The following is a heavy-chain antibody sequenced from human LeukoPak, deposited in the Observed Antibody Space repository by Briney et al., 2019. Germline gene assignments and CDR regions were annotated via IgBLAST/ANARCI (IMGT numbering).Heavy chain of an antibody. CDR3: ARVRRGSYYPNYFDY. CDR2: IYYSGST. V-gene: IGHV4-59*12. CDR1: GGSISSYY. Sequence: PSETLSLTCTVSGGSISSYYWSWIRQPPGKGLEWIGYIYYSGSTNYNPSLKSRVTISVDTSKNQFSLKLSSVTAADTAVYYCARVRRGSYYPNYFDYWGQGTLVTVSS. D-gene: IGHD1-26*01. J-gene: IGHJ4*02.